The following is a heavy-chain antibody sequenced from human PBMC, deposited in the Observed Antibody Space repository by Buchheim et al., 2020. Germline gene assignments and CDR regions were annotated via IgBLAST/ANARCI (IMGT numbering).Heavy chain of an antibody. Sequence: EVQLVESGGGLVQPGGSLRLSCAASGLTFSGYWMHWVRQAPGKGLVWASRINSDESDTTYADSVKGRFTISRDNAKTTLYLQMNSLRAEDTAVYYCARGFWGDGHFDYWGQGTL. V-gene: IGHV3-74*01. CDR1: GLTFSGYW. CDR2: INSDESDT. D-gene: IGHD3-16*01. CDR3: ARGFWGDGHFDY. J-gene: IGHJ4*02.